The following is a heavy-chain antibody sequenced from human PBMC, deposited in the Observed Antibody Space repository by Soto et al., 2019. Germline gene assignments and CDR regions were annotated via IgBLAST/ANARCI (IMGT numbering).Heavy chain of an antibody. D-gene: IGHD6-13*01. CDR1: VFTFSLYS. J-gene: IGHJ4*02. CDR2: ITSSSSYI. Sequence: PVGSLRLSCASSVFTFSLYSMIWVRQAPGKGLEWVASITSSSSYIYYEDSLKGRFTISRDNAKNSLFLQLDSLRAEDTAVYFCVRARSTHSRPDYGAQGTLVPVSS. CDR3: VRARSTHSRPDY. V-gene: IGHV3-21*01.